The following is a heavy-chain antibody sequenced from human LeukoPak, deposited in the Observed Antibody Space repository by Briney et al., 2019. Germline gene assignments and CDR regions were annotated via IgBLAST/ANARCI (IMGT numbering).Heavy chain of an antibody. V-gene: IGHV3-23*01. Sequence: GGSLRLSCAASGFAFSSYEMNWVRQAPGKGLEWVSAISGSGGSTYYADSVKGRFTISRDNSKNTLYLQMNSLRAEDTAVYYCAKVRAVVVVAATDYWGQGTLVTVSS. CDR1: GFAFSSYE. J-gene: IGHJ4*02. CDR3: AKVRAVVVVAATDY. CDR2: ISGSGGST. D-gene: IGHD2-15*01.